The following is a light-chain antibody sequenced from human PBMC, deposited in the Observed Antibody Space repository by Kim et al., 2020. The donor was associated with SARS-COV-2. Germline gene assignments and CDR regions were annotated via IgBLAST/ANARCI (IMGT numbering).Light chain of an antibody. J-gene: IGKJ1*01. CDR2: AAS. CDR1: QGISSY. Sequence: AIRMTQSPSSLSASTGDRVTITCRASQGISSYLAWYQQKPGKAPKLLIYAASTLQSGVPSRFSGSGSGTDFTLTTSCLQSEDFATYYCQQYYSYAGTFGQGTKVDIK. V-gene: IGKV1-8*01. CDR3: QQYYSYAGT.